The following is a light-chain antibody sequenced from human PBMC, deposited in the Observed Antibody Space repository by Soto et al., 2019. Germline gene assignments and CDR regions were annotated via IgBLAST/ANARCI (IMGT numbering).Light chain of an antibody. CDR2: DNN. CDR3: GTWDSSLSAYV. J-gene: IGLJ1*01. CDR1: SSNIGNNY. Sequence: GGRVTISCSGSSSNIGNNYVSWYQQVPGTAPKLLIYDNNKRPSGIPDRFSGSKSGTSATLGITGLQTGDEADYYCGTWDSSLSAYVFGTGTKVTVL. V-gene: IGLV1-51*01.